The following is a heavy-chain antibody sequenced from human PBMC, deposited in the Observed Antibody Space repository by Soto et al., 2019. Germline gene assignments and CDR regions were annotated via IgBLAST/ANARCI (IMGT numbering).Heavy chain of an antibody. V-gene: IGHV4-61*01. CDR1: GDSVSNDNYY. CDR2: IYYSGTT. CDR3: ARSQRGRTAFTFDY. Sequence: PSETLSLTCAVSGDSVSNDNYYWSWIRQPPGKGLEWIGYIYYSGTTNYNSYLKSRLSLSVDMSKNQFSLELASVTAADTAVYFCARSQRGRTAFTFDYWGQGALVTVSS. J-gene: IGHJ4*02. D-gene: IGHD3-16*01.